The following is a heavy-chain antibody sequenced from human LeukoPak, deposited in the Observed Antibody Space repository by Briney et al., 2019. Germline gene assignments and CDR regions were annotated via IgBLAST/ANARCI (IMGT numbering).Heavy chain of an antibody. V-gene: IGHV4-59*08. J-gene: IGHJ4*02. Sequence: KPSETLSLTCTVSGGSLSSFYWIWIRQPPGKGLEWMGNIYYSGSTNYNSSLKSRVTISVDTSKNQISLKLRSVTAADTAVYYCARKGVSDLYYFDSWGQGTLVTVSS. CDR3: ARKGVSDLYYFDS. D-gene: IGHD3-16*01. CDR2: IYYSGST. CDR1: GGSLSSFY.